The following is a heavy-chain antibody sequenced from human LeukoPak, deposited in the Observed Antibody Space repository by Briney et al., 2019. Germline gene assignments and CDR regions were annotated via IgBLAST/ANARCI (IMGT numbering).Heavy chain of an antibody. CDR3: AKDATLSMDV. CDR1: GFTVSSDY. V-gene: IGHV3-66*01. D-gene: IGHD2/OR15-2a*01. CDR2: ISSGGST. Sequence: GGSLRLSCAASGFTVSSDYMGWVRQAPEKGLEWVSLISSGGSTYYADSLKGRFTISRVNSKNTLYLQMNSLRAEDTAVYYCAKDATLSMDVWGQGTTVTVSS. J-gene: IGHJ6*02.